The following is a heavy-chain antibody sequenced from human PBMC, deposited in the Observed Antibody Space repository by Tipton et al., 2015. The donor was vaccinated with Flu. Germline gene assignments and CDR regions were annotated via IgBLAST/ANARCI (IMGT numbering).Heavy chain of an antibody. CDR3: VRGGPSYWYFDL. CDR1: GDSVSSNSAA. CDR2: TYYRSKWYN. J-gene: IGHJ2*01. D-gene: IGHD3-10*01. Sequence: GLVKPSQTLSLTCAISGDSVSSNSAAWNWIRQSPSRGLEWLGRTYYRSKWYNDFAVSVKSRITINSDTSRPRFPLQLNAVTPEYTAVYYCVRGGPSYWYFDLWGRGTLVTVSS. V-gene: IGHV6-1*01.